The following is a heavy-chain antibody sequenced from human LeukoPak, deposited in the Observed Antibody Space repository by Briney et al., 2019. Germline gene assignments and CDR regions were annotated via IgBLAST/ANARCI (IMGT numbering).Heavy chain of an antibody. CDR2: IYSGGDT. Sequence: GGSLRLSCAASGFTVSSNYMTWVRPAPGKGLEWVSVIYSGGDTYYADSVKGRFTISRDNSKNTLHLQMNSLRAEDTAVYYCARDNTAMVGLDYWGQGTLVTVSS. J-gene: IGHJ4*02. CDR1: GFTVSSNY. V-gene: IGHV3-66*01. D-gene: IGHD5-18*01. CDR3: ARDNTAMVGLDY.